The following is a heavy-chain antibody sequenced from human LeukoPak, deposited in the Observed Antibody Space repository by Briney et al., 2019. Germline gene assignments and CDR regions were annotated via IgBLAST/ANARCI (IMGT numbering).Heavy chain of an antibody. CDR3: ARDLNWLLSDY. Sequence: GGSLRLSCAASGFTFSAYWMHWVRQAPGKGLVWVSRVKYDGSTTAYADSVKGRFTISRDNTRNILYLEMNSLRVEDTAVYYCARDLNWLLSDYWGPGALVTVSS. D-gene: IGHD3/OR15-3a*01. J-gene: IGHJ4*02. V-gene: IGHV3-74*01. CDR2: VKYDGSTT. CDR1: GFTFSAYW.